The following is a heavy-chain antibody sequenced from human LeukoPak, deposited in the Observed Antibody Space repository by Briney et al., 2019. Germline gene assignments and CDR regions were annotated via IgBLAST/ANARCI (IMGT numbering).Heavy chain of an antibody. V-gene: IGHV4-59*01. CDR2: IYYSGST. D-gene: IGHD3-22*01. CDR1: GGSISSYY. CDR3: ARWGRTRPFWIVGFGPQYNWFDP. Sequence: PSETLSLTCTVSGGSISSYYWSWIRQPPGKGLEWIRYIYYSGSTNYNPSLKSRVTISVDTSKNQFSLKLSSVTAADTAVYYCARWGRTRPFWIVGFGPQYNWFDPWGQGTLVTVSS. J-gene: IGHJ5*02.